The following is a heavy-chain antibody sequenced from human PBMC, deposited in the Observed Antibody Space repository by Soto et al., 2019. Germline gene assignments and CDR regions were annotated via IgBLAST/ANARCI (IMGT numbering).Heavy chain of an antibody. CDR2: IIPILDVS. CDR1: GGTLSNFA. CDR3: ATWANTTSEGAFDV. Sequence: QVQLVQSGAEMKRPGSSVKVSCKVSGGTLSNFAINWVRQAPGQGLEWMGGIIPILDVSNYGPNVQGRFIIAAYESTGSAYMELSSLSFDGTALYYCATWANTTSEGAFDVWGQGTFVIVSS. V-gene: IGHV1-69*04. D-gene: IGHD1-26*01. J-gene: IGHJ3*01.